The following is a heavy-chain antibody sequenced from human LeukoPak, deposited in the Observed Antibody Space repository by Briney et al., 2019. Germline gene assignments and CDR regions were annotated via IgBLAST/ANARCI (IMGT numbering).Heavy chain of an antibody. D-gene: IGHD3-22*01. CDR3: AKVGILVAGDYYDY. Sequence: PGGSLRLSCAASGFTFSSYAMSWVRQAPGKGLEWVSAISGSGGSTYYTDSVKGRSTISRDNSKNTVYLQMNSLRVEDTAVYYCAKVGILVAGDYYDYWGQGTLVTVSS. CDR2: ISGSGGST. J-gene: IGHJ4*02. CDR1: GFTFSSYA. V-gene: IGHV3-23*01.